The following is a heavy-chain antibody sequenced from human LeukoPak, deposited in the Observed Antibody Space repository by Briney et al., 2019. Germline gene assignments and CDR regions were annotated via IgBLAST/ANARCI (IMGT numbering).Heavy chain of an antibody. D-gene: IGHD1-14*01. Sequence: GGSLRLSCAASGFTFSSYAMSWVRQAPGKGLEWVSAISGSGGSTYYADSVKGRFTISRDNSKNTLYLQMNSLRVEDTAVYYCAKDIRLPKGVGFDYWGQGTLVTVSS. V-gene: IGHV3-23*01. CDR3: AKDIRLPKGVGFDY. J-gene: IGHJ4*02. CDR1: GFTFSSYA. CDR2: ISGSGGST.